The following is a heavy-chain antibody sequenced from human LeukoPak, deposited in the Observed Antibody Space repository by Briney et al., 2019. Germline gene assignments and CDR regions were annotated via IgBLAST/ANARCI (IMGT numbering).Heavy chain of an antibody. V-gene: IGHV3-30*02. CDR3: VKDPPTGDGDYNDAFDI. D-gene: IGHD4-17*01. CDR1: GFTLSSYG. J-gene: IGHJ3*02. CDR2: IRYDGSNK. Sequence: GGSLRLSCAASGFTLSSYGMHWVRQAPGKGLEWVAFIRYDGSNKYYADSVKGRFTISRDSSKNTLHLQMNSLRPEDTAVYYCVKDPPTGDGDYNDAFDIWGQGTMVTVSP.